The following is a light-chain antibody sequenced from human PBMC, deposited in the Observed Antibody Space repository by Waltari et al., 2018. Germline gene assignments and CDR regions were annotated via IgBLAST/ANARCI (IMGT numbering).Light chain of an antibody. CDR2: DVN. CDR1: SSDVGNYQL. J-gene: IGLJ3*02. CDR3: CSYASTSTLV. Sequence: QSTLTQPASVSGSPGQSITISCTGTSSDVGNYQLFSWYQQHPGKVPKLMIYDVNKRPSGVSNRFSGSKSGNTASLTISGLQAEDEADYYCCSYASTSTLVFGGGTKLTV. V-gene: IGLV2-23*02.